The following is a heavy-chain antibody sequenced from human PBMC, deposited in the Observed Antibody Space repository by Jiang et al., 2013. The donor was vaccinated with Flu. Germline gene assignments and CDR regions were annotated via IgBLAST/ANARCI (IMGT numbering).Heavy chain of an antibody. J-gene: IGHJ4*02. CDR2: ISGSGGST. V-gene: IGHV3-23*01. CDR3: AKEAIVVVVAGLFDY. D-gene: IGHD2-15*01. Sequence: LEWVSAISGSGGSTYYADSVKGRFTISRDNSKNTLYLQMNSLRAEDTAVYYCAKEAIVVVVAGLFDYWGQGTLVTVSS.